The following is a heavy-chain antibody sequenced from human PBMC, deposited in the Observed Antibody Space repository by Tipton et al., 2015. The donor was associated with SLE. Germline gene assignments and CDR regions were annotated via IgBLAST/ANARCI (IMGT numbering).Heavy chain of an antibody. D-gene: IGHD6-19*01. CDR2: IDHSRST. V-gene: IGHV4-34*01. CDR1: GGSFSVHY. Sequence: TLSLTCAVYGGSFSVHYWSWSWIRQPPGKGLKWIGEIDHSRSTNYNPSLKSRVTISRDTSKNQFSLKLSSVTAADTAVYYCAAQLQWLVYYWGQGTLVTVSS. J-gene: IGHJ4*02. CDR3: AAQLQWLVYY.